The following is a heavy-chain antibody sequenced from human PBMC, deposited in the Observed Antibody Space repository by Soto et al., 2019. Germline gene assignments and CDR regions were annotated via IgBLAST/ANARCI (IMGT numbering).Heavy chain of an antibody. D-gene: IGHD3-22*01. Sequence: ASVKVSCKVSGYTLTELSIHWVRQAPGKGLEWMGGFDPEDGETIYAQKFQGRVTMTEDTSTDTAYMELSSLRSEDTAVYYCATSGGDSSGYYYLTLWYWGQGTLVTVSS. V-gene: IGHV1-24*01. CDR3: ATSGGDSSGYYYLTLWY. CDR2: FDPEDGET. CDR1: GYTLTELS. J-gene: IGHJ4*02.